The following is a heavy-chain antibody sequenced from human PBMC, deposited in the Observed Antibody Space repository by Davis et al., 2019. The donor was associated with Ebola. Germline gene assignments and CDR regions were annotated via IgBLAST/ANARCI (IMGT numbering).Heavy chain of an antibody. CDR2: ISYDGSNK. D-gene: IGHD2-2*02. CDR3: TRARDIVVVPAAIQSNWFDP. CDR1: GFTFSSYA. V-gene: IGHV3-30-3*01. Sequence: PGGSLRLSCAASGFTFSSYAMHWVRQAPGKGLEWVAVISYDGSNKYYADSVKGRFTISRNNSKNTLYLKMNSLKTEDTAVYYCTRARDIVVVPAAIQSNWFDPWGQGTLVTVSS. J-gene: IGHJ5*02.